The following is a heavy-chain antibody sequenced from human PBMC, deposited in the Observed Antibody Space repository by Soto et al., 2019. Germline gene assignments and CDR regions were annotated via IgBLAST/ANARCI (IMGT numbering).Heavy chain of an antibody. CDR3: ARGGAVAGCEY. CDR1: GFTFSSYW. CDR2: INSDGSLT. Sequence: EVQLVESGGGLVQPGGSLRLSCAASGFTFSSYWMHWVRQGPGKGLVWVSRINSDGSLTNYADSVKGRFTISRDNAKNTLFLQMNSLRAEYTAVHYCARGGAVAGCEYWGQGTLVTGSS. D-gene: IGHD6-19*01. J-gene: IGHJ4*02. V-gene: IGHV3-74*01.